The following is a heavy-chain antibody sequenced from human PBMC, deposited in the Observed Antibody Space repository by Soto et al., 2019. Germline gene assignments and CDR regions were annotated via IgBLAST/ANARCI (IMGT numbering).Heavy chain of an antibody. Sequence: TRHLSFWVRQMPGKGLEWMGIIYPGDSDTRYSPSFQGHVTISADKSITTAYLQWSSLKASDTAMYYCARQPLTGYYFEVWGQGTTVTVSS. CDR1: TRHL. J-gene: IGHJ6*02. CDR2: IYPGDSDT. D-gene: IGHD3-9*01. CDR3: ARQPLTGYYFEV. V-gene: IGHV5-51*01.